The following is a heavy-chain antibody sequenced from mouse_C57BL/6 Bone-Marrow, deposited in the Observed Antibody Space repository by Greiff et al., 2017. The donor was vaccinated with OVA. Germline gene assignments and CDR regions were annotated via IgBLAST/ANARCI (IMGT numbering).Heavy chain of an antibody. Sequence: EVQLQQSGAELVRPGASVTLSCPASGFTITADYLHWVKQRPEQGLEWIGWIDPENGDTGYASKFQGKATITADTSSNTAYLQLSSLTSEDTAVYYCLIYYGNYDYFDYWGQGTTLTVSS. V-gene: IGHV14-4*01. CDR2: IDPENGDT. CDR3: LIYYGNYDYFDY. J-gene: IGHJ2*01. D-gene: IGHD2-1*01. CDR1: GFTITADY.